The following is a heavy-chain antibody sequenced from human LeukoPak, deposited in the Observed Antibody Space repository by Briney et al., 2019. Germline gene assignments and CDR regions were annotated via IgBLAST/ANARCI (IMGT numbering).Heavy chain of an antibody. CDR2: IKPNSGVT. J-gene: IGHJ4*02. CDR3: ARPTYCGSNCYFNFDY. V-gene: IGHV1-2*02. D-gene: IGHD2-21*02. CDR1: GYTFATYF. Sequence: ASVKVSCKTSGYTFATYFMHWVRQAPGRGLEWMGYIKPNSGVTNYAQKFRGRVTMIWDTSISTTYIELSGLTSDDTAIYYCARPTYCGSNCYFNFDYWGQGTLVTVSS.